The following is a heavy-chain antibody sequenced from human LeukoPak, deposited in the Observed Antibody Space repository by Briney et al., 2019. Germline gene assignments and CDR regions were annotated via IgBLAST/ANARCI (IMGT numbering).Heavy chain of an antibody. CDR1: GGSSSSYY. Sequence: SETLSLTCTVSGGSSSSYYWTWIRQPPGKGLEWMGRIYNSGTTNYSPSLESRVTMSLDTSKNRFSLSLSSVTAADTAVYYCARDRLGATGHWRIDVWGRGTLVTVSS. CDR3: ARDRLGATGHWRIDV. J-gene: IGHJ2*01. D-gene: IGHD1-26*01. CDR2: IYNSGTT. V-gene: IGHV4-4*07.